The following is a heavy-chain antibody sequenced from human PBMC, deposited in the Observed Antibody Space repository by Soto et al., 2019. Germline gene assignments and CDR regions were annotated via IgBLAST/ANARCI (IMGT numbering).Heavy chain of an antibody. D-gene: IGHD1-26*01. V-gene: IGHV1-2*02. CDR3: AAASVELGY. CDR1: GYTFTGYY. Sequence: ASVKVSCKASGYTFTGYYMHWVRQAPGQGLEWMGWINPNSGDTNYAQKFQGRVTMTRDTSTSTAYMELSSLRSEDTAVYYCAAASVELGYWGQGTLVTVSS. CDR2: INPNSGDT. J-gene: IGHJ4*02.